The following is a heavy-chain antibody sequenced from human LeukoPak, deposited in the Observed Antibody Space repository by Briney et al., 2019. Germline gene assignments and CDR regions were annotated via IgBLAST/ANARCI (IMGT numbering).Heavy chain of an antibody. CDR2: IAYDRSNK. J-gene: IGHJ4*02. CDR1: GFTFSGSA. V-gene: IGHV3-30-3*01. Sequence: GGSLRLSCAASGFTFSGSARHWLRQAPGKGLEWVAVIAYDRSNKDSAYSVKGRFTSSRDNSKNTLYVQMNSLRAEDTDVYDCARGRNTAMLSWLDYWGPGTLVTVSS. D-gene: IGHD5-18*01. CDR3: ARGRNTAMLSWLDY.